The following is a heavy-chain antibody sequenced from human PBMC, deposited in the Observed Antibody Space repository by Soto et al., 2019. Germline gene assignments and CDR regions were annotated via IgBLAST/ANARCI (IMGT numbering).Heavy chain of an antibody. J-gene: IGHJ5*02. CDR1: GGSFSGYY. CDR2: INHSGST. CDR3: ARGHYGSGSYLGWFDP. D-gene: IGHD3-10*01. Sequence: SETLSLTCAVYGGSFSGYYWSWIRQPPGKGLEWIGEINHSGSTNYNPSLKSRVTISVDTSKNQFSLKLSSVTAADTAVYYCARGHYGSGSYLGWFDPWGQGTLVTVSS. V-gene: IGHV4-34*01.